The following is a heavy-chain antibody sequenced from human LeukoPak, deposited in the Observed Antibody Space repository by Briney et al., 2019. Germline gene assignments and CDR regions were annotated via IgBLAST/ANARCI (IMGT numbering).Heavy chain of an antibody. D-gene: IGHD3-9*01. Sequence: GGSLRLSCAASGFTVSSNYMSWVRQAPGKGLEWVSVIYSGGSTYYADSVKGRFTISRDNSKNTLYLQMNSLRAEDTAVYYCARDALEGRILTGPDKMATKYGMDVWGQGTTVTVSS. J-gene: IGHJ6*02. CDR3: ARDALEGRILTGPDKMATKYGMDV. CDR1: GFTVSSNY. V-gene: IGHV3-66*01. CDR2: IYSGGST.